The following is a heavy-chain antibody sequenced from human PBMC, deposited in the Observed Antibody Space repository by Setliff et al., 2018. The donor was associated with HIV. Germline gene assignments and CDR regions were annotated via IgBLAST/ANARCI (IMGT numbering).Heavy chain of an antibody. CDR2: VHHSGRTT. V-gene: IGHV4-34*01. J-gene: IGHJ4*02. D-gene: IGHD1-1*01. Sequence: SETLSLTCAVYGGPFSGYYWGWIRQSPGKGLEWIGEVHHSGRTTNYNPSLKSRVTMSVDTSKNQFSPKLTSVTAADTGTYYCARDSEPMSGTWYDYWGQGTLVTVSS. CDR3: ARDSEPMSGTWYDY. CDR1: GGPFSGYY.